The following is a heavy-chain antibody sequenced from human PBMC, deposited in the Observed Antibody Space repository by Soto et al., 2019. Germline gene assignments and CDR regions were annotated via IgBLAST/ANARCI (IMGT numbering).Heavy chain of an antibody. CDR2: LGVSDDK. CDR1: GITLSLYT. V-gene: IGHV3-21*01. Sequence: PGGSLRLSCAASGITLSLYTINWVRQAPGKGLEWVASLGVSDDKFYADSVKGRFTISRDNAKNSLYLQMNSLRAEDTAVYYCARDPRRTVAGTVAYWGQGTLVTVSS. D-gene: IGHD6-19*01. CDR3: ARDPRRTVAGTVAY. J-gene: IGHJ4*02.